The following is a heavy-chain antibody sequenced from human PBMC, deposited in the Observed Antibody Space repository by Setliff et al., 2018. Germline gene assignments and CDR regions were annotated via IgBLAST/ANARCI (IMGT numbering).Heavy chain of an antibody. CDR3: ARSYNFWSGPALDV. CDR2: IKQDGSEE. D-gene: IGHD3-3*01. V-gene: IGHV3-7*01. CDR1: GLTLINNG. J-gene: IGHJ6*04. Sequence: GGSLRLSCAASGLTLINNGFHWVRQAPGKGLEWVAHIKQDGSEEYYVDSVKGRFTISRDNAQNSLYLQMNSLRAEDTAVYYCARSYNFWSGPALDVWGKGTTVTVSS.